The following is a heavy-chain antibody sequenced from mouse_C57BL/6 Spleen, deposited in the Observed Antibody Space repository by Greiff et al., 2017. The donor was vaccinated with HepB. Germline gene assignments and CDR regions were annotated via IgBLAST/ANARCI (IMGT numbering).Heavy chain of an antibody. D-gene: IGHD2-4*01. Sequence: QVQLKESGAELVRPGASVKLSCKASGYTFTDYYINWVKQRPGQGLEWIARIYPGSGNTYYNEKFKGKATLTAEKSSSTAYMQLSSLTSEDSAVYFCAREGYYDYDGVPYYAMDYWGQGTSVTVSS. V-gene: IGHV1-76*01. CDR2: IYPGSGNT. CDR1: GYTFTDYY. CDR3: AREGYYDYDGVPYYAMDY. J-gene: IGHJ4*01.